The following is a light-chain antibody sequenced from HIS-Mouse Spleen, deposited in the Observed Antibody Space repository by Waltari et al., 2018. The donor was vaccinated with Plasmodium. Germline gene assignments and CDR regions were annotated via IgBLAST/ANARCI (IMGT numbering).Light chain of an antibody. Sequence: QSALTQPPSASGSPGQSVTISCTGTSSDVGGYNYVSCYQQHPGKAPKLIVYEVSTRPSGVPDRFSGSKSGNTASLTVSGLQAEDEADYYCSSYAGSNNPYVFGTGTKVTVL. CDR1: SSDVGGYNY. CDR2: EVS. CDR3: SSYAGSNNPYV. V-gene: IGLV2-8*01. J-gene: IGLJ1*01.